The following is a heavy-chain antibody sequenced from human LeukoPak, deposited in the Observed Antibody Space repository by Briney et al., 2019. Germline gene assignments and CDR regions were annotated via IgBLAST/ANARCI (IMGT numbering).Heavy chain of an antibody. J-gene: IGHJ4*02. D-gene: IGHD6-19*01. CDR1: GYTFTGYY. CDR3: ARGYSSGWYVDY. V-gene: IGHV1-2*02. Sequence: ASVKVSCKASGYTFTGYYMHWVRQAPGQGLEWMGWINPNSGGTNHAQKFQGRVTMTRDTSISTAYMEPSRLRSDDTAVYYCARGYSSGWYVDYWGQGTLVTVSS. CDR2: INPNSGGT.